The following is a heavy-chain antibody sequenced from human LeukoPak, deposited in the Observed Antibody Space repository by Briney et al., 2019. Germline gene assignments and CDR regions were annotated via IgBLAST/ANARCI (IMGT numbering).Heavy chain of an antibody. J-gene: IGHJ4*02. Sequence: GGSLRLSCAASGFTFSSYGMHWVRQAPGKGLEWVAVIWYDGSNKYYADSVKGRFTISRGNSKNTLYLQMNSLRAEDTAVYYCAKGGGTTDYWGQGTLVTVSS. CDR1: GFTFSSYG. V-gene: IGHV3-33*06. CDR3: AKGGGTTDY. D-gene: IGHD1-1*01. CDR2: IWYDGSNK.